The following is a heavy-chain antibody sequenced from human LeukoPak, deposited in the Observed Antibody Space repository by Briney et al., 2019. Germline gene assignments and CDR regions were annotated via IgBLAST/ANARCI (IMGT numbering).Heavy chain of an antibody. D-gene: IGHD2-15*01. CDR2: ISGSGGST. CDR3: AKDQVDIVVVVAATDWFDP. CDR1: GFTFSSYG. V-gene: IGHV3-23*01. J-gene: IGHJ5*02. Sequence: PGGSLRLSCAASGFTFSSYGMSWVRQAPGKGLEWVSAISGSGGSTYYADSVKGRFTISRDNSKNTLYLQMNSLRAEDTAVYYCAKDQVDIVVVVAATDWFDPWGQGILVTVSS.